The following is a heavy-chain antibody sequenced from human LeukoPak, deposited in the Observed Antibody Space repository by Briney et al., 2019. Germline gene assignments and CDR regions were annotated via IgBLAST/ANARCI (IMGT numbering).Heavy chain of an antibody. CDR3: ARALYYDILTGYQTHTYYFDY. J-gene: IGHJ4*02. V-gene: IGHV3-21*01. CDR1: RVTFSGYT. D-gene: IGHD3-9*01. Sequence: GGSLRLSCTASRVTFSGYTMNWVRQALGKGLEWVSSISSRSNDIYYAASVKGRFTISRDNARNSLYLQMSSPRDEDTAVYYCARALYYDILTGYQTHTYYFDYWGQGTLVTVSS. CDR2: ISSRSNDI.